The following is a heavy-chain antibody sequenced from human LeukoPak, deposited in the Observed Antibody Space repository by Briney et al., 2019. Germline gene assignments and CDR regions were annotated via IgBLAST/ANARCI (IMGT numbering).Heavy chain of an antibody. Sequence: GESLKISCKGSGYSFTSYWIGWVRQMPGRGLEWMGIIYPGDSDTRYSPSFQGQVTISADKSISTAYLQWSSLKASDTAMYYCARHTSSIAAARNIYLDYWGQGTLVTVSS. V-gene: IGHV5-51*01. CDR1: GYSFTSYW. J-gene: IGHJ4*02. CDR2: IYPGDSDT. D-gene: IGHD6-13*01. CDR3: ARHTSSIAAARNIYLDY.